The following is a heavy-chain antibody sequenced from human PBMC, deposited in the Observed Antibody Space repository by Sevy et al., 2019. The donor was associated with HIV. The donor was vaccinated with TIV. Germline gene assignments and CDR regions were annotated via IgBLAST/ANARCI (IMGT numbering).Heavy chain of an antibody. CDR1: GFTFSSYW. CDR3: TRNVGRGYDFWSGYPYYYYYGMDV. J-gene: IGHJ6*02. D-gene: IGHD3-3*01. Sequence: GGSLRLSSAASGFTFSSYWMSWVRQAPGKGLEWVANIKQDGSEKYYVDSVKGRFTISRDNAKNSLYRQMNSLRAEDTAVYYCTRNVGRGYDFWSGYPYYYYYGMDVWGQGTTVTVSS. V-gene: IGHV3-7*01. CDR2: IKQDGSEK.